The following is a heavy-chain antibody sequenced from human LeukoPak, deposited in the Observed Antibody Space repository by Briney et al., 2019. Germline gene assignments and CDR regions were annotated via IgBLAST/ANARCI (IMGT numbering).Heavy chain of an antibody. V-gene: IGHV4-59*01. CDR3: ARGPGYSYDQTDY. D-gene: IGHD5-18*01. Sequence: ASETLSLTCTVSGGSISTYYWSWIRQPPGKGLEWIGYIYYSGSTNYNPSLKSRVTMSVDTSKNQFSLKLSSVTAADTAVYYCARGPGYSYDQTDYWGQGTLVTVSS. CDR1: GGSISTYY. CDR2: IYYSGST. J-gene: IGHJ4*02.